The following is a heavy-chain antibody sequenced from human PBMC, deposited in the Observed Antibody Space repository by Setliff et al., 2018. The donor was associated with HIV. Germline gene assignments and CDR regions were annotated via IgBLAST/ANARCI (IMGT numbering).Heavy chain of an antibody. J-gene: IGHJ4*02. CDR3: ARGPWGYNGSYAGLPFDN. D-gene: IGHD1-26*01. CDR2: VNYSGNT. V-gene: IGHV4-34*01. CDR1: GGFFSGYY. Sequence: PSETLSLTCAVYGGFFSGYYWSWIRQPPGEGLEWIGEVNYSGNTNYNPPLKTRVNISVDTSKNQFSLNLRSVSAADTAVYYCARGPWGYNGSYAGLPFDNWGQGKLVTVSS.